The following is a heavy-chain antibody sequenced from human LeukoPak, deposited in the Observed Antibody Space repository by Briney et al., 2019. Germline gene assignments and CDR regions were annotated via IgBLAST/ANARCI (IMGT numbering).Heavy chain of an antibody. Sequence: SETLSLTCAVYGGSFSGYYWSWIRQPPGKGLEWIGEINHSGSTNYNPSLESRVTISVDTSKNQFSLKLSSVTAADTAVYYCARDGAMVRGALDYWGQGTLVTVSS. D-gene: IGHD3-10*01. J-gene: IGHJ4*02. CDR2: INHSGST. CDR3: ARDGAMVRGALDY. V-gene: IGHV4-34*01. CDR1: GGSFSGYY.